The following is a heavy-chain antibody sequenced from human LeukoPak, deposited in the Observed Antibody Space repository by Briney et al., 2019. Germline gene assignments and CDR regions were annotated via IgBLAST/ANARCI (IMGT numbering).Heavy chain of an antibody. V-gene: IGHV3-33*01. J-gene: IGHJ4*02. CDR3: ARQIVGARFLESFDY. CDR1: GFLFVTHA. Sequence: PGGSLRLSCKAPGFLFVTHAMHWVRQAPGKGLEWVAVIWNDGNNKDYAESVKGRFTISRDNSKETLYLHMSGLRGEDAAVYYCARQIVGARFLESFDYWGQGTLVTVSS. CDR2: IWNDGNNK. D-gene: IGHD3-3*01.